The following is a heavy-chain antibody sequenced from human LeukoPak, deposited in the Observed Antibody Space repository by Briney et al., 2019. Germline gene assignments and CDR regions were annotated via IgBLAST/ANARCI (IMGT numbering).Heavy chain of an antibody. V-gene: IGHV4-61*01. CDR3: ARINRASTSYDY. CDR1: GGSASSGSYY. Sequence: SETLSLTCTVSGGSASSGSYYWSWIRQPPGKGLEWIGYIYYSGSTNYNPSLKSRVTISVDTSKNQFSLKLSSVTAADTAVYYCARINRASTSYDYWGQGTLVTVSS. CDR2: IYYSGST. J-gene: IGHJ4*02. D-gene: IGHD2-2*01.